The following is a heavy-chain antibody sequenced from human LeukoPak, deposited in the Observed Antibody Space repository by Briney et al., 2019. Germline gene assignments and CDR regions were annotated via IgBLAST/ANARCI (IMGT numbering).Heavy chain of an antibody. CDR2: IYNSGST. CDR3: ARGYCTNGVCSSDYFDY. D-gene: IGHD2-8*01. Sequence: SETLSLTCTVSGGSISSGGYYWNWIRQHPGKGLEWIGYIYNSGSTYYNPSLKSRSTISVDTSKNQFSLKLSSVNAADTAVYYCARGYCTNGVCSSDYFDYWGQGTLVTVSS. V-gene: IGHV4-31*03. J-gene: IGHJ4*02. CDR1: GGSISSGGYY.